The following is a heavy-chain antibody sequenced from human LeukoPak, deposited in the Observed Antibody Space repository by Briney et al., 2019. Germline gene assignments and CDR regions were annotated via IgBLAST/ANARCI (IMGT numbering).Heavy chain of an antibody. V-gene: IGHV1-18*04. Sequence: ASVKVSFKSSGYTLTSYYIHSVRQSPGQGLEWRGWISAYNGNTNYAQKLQGRVTMTTDTSTSTAYMELRSLRCDDTAVYYCARDRRSVTTYNWFDPWGQGTLVTVSS. CDR1: GYTLTSYY. D-gene: IGHD4-17*01. J-gene: IGHJ5*02. CDR2: ISAYNGNT. CDR3: ARDRRSVTTYNWFDP.